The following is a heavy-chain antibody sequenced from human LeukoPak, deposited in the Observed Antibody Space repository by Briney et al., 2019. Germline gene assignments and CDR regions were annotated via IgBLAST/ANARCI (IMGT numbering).Heavy chain of an antibody. CDR1: GFTFSSYG. Sequence: GGSLRLSCAVSGFTFSSYGMHWVRQAPGKGLEWVAFIRYDGSNKYYADSVKGRFTISRDNSKNTLYLQMNSLRAEDTAVYYCAKDGPESSSADYWGQGTLVTVSS. CDR2: IRYDGSNK. V-gene: IGHV3-30*02. CDR3: AKDGPESSSADY. D-gene: IGHD6-6*01. J-gene: IGHJ4*02.